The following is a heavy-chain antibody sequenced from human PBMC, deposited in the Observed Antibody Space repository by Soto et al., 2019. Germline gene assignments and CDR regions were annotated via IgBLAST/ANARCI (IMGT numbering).Heavy chain of an antibody. Sequence: GGSLRLSCAASGFTFSSYAMHWVRQAPGKGLEWVAVISYDGSNKYYADSVKGRFTISRDNSKNTLYLQMNSLRAEDTAVYYCAGKVPRPSYYFDYWGQATLVTLSS. J-gene: IGHJ4*02. CDR3: AGKVPRPSYYFDY. CDR1: GFTFSSYA. CDR2: ISYDGSNK. V-gene: IGHV3-30-3*01.